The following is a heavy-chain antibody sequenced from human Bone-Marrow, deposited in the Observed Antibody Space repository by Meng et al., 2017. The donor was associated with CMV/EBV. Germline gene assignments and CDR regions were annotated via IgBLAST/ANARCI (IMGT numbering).Heavy chain of an antibody. CDR3: ARGLRTGYFYYYGMAV. Sequence: GESLKISCAASGFTFSNAWMSWVRQAPGKGLEWVGRIKSKTDGGTTDYAAPVKGRFTISRDDSKNTLYLQMNSLKTEDTALYYCARGLRTGYFYYYGMAVWGQGTTVTSP. CDR2: IKSKTDGGTT. V-gene: IGHV3-15*01. CDR1: GFTFSNAW. J-gene: IGHJ6*02. D-gene: IGHD2-15*01.